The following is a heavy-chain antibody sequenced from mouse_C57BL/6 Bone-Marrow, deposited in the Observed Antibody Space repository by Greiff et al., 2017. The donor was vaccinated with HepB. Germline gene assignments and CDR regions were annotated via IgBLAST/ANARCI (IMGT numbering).Heavy chain of an antibody. CDR1: GYTFTSYW. D-gene: IGHD2-4*01. CDR2: IDPSDSYT. J-gene: IGHJ2*01. V-gene: IGHV1-50*01. Sequence: QVQLQQSGAELVKPGASVKLSCKASGYTFTSYWMQWVKQRPGQGLEWIGEIDPSDSYTNYNQKFKGKATLTVDTSSSTAYMQLSSLASEDSAVYYCASGITTDFDYWGQGTTLTGSS. CDR3: ASGITTDFDY.